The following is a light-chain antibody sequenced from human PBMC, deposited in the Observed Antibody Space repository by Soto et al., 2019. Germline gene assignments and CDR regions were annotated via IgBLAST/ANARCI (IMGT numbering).Light chain of an antibody. CDR2: GAS. CDR3: QQHINWPLT. V-gene: IGKV3-11*01. J-gene: IGKJ4*01. CDR1: RNINGNY. Sequence: EIVLTQSPGTLSLSPGERATLSCRSSRNINGNYLGWYQLKRGQAPRLLIYGASSRATGIPARFSGSGSGADFTLTISSLEPEDFALYYCQQHINWPLTFGGGTKVDIK.